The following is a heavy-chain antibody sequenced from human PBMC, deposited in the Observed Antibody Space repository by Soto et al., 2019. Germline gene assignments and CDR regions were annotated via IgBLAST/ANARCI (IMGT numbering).Heavy chain of an antibody. J-gene: IGHJ4*02. CDR2: IIPIFGTA. Sequence: QVQLVQSGAEVKKPGSSVKVSCKASGGTFSSYAISWVRQAPGQGLEWMGGIIPIFGTANYAQKFQGRVTINADESTSTAYMELRSLRSEDTAVYYCATMGGYGDYEERTYYLDYWGQGTLVTVSS. V-gene: IGHV1-69*12. D-gene: IGHD4-17*01. CDR3: ATMGGYGDYEERTYYLDY. CDR1: GGTFSSYA.